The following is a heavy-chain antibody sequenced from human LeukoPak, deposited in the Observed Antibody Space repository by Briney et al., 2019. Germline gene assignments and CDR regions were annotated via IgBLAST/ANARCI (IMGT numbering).Heavy chain of an antibody. CDR1: GFTFSSYW. CDR2: IKQDGSAK. D-gene: IGHD2-8*01. Sequence: GGSLRLSCSASGFTFSSYWMSWVRQAPGQGLEWVGNIKQDGSAKNYGDSVKGRFTISRDNAKNSLYLQMNSLRVEDTAVYYCAKDEEDIVLMVYAEGGAPDYWGQGTLVTVSS. V-gene: IGHV3-7*01. CDR3: AKDEEDIVLMVYAEGGAPDY. J-gene: IGHJ4*02.